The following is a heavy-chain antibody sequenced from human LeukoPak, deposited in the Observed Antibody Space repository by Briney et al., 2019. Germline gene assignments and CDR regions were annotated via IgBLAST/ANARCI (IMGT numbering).Heavy chain of an antibody. CDR2: INPNSGGT. CDR1: GYTFTGYY. Sequence: ASVKVSCKASGYTFTGYYMHWVRQAPGQGLEWMGWINPNSGGTNYAQKFQGRVTMTRDTSISTAYMELSRLRSDDTAVYYCARARTKDYCSSTSCQRDYFDYWGQGALVTVSS. CDR3: ARARTKDYCSSTSCQRDYFDY. V-gene: IGHV1-2*02. D-gene: IGHD2-2*01. J-gene: IGHJ4*02.